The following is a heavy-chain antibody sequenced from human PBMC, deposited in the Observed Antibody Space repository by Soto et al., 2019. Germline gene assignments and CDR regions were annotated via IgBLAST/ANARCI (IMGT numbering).Heavy chain of an antibody. D-gene: IGHD3-22*01. CDR2: IRSKADSYAT. V-gene: IGHV3-73*01. J-gene: IGHJ4*02. CDR1: GFIFSDSG. Sequence: GSLRLSCAASGFIFSDSGIHWVRQASGKGLQWVANIRSKADSYATAYAASVTGRFTISRDDSQNTAYLQLNSLKIEDTALYYCTGQYFDGSNYYQPDYWGRGTLVTVSS. CDR3: TGQYFDGSNYYQPDY.